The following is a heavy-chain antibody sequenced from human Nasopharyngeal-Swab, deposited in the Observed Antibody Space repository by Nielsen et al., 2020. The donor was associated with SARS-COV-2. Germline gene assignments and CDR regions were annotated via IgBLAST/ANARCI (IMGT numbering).Heavy chain of an antibody. Sequence: SCAASGFTFSDYYMSWIRQAPGKGLEWVSYISSSGSTIYYADSVKGRFTISRDNAKNSLYLQMNSLRAEDTAVYYCARAQLRLQYYGMDVWGQGTTVTVSS. CDR1: GFTFSDYY. V-gene: IGHV3-11*01. J-gene: IGHJ6*02. D-gene: IGHD4-11*01. CDR2: ISSSGSTI. CDR3: ARAQLRLQYYGMDV.